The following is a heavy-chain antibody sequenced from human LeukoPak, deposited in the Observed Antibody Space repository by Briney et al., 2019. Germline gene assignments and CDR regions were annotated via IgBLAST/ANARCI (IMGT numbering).Heavy chain of an antibody. V-gene: IGHV3-64D*06. CDR1: GFTFSSYA. Sequence: HPGGSLRLSCSASGFTFSSYAMHWVRQAPGKGLEYVSAISSNGGSTYHADSVKGRFTISRDNSKNTLYLQMSSLRAEDTAVYYCARGAGGYRFDPWGQGTLVTVSS. CDR3: ARGAGGYRFDP. J-gene: IGHJ5*02. CDR2: ISSNGGST. D-gene: IGHD1-1*01.